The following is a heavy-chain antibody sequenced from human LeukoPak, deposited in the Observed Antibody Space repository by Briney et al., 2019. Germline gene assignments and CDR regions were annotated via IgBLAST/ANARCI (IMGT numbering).Heavy chain of an antibody. V-gene: IGHV4-34*01. CDR1: GGSFSGYY. D-gene: IGHD4-17*01. J-gene: IGHJ4*02. Sequence: NPSETLSLTCAVYGGSFSGYYWSWIRQPPGKGLEWIGEINHSGSTNYNPSLKSRVTISVDTSKNQFSLKLSSVTAADTAVYYCAGLYGPGYFDYWGQGTLVTVSS. CDR3: AGLYGPGYFDY. CDR2: INHSGST.